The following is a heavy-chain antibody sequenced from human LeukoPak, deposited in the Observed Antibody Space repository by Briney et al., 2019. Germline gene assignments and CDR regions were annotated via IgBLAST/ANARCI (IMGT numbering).Heavy chain of an antibody. Sequence: AGSLRLSCVASGFAFRNYWMYWVRQGPGKGMVWLSRINPYGSTTTYADSVNGRSTISSDNAHTMLSLHIHSLRIEAAPIYYCARWGKLEPTVLASWGKGSLLVVSS. D-gene: IGHD3-3*01. J-gene: IGHJ5*02. CDR3: ARWGKLEPTVLAS. CDR2: INPYGSTT. V-gene: IGHV3-74*01. CDR1: GFAFRNYW.